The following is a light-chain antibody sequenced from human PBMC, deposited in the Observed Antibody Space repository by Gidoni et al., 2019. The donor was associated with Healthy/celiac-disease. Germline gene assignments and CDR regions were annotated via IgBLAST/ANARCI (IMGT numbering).Light chain of an antibody. V-gene: IGKV3D-11*01. CDR3: KQRSRFT. CDR1: QGVSSY. J-gene: IGKJ4*01. CDR2: DAS. Sequence: IVLTPSPATLSLSPGERATLSCSASQGVSSYLAWYQQKPGQAPRLVIYDASNRATGIPARVSGSGPGTDFTLTISSLEPEDFAVYYSKQRSRFTFGGGTKVEIK.